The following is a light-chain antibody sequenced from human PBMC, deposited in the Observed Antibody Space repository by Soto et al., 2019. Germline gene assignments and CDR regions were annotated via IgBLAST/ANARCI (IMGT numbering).Light chain of an antibody. CDR2: VAS. J-gene: IGKJ4*01. Sequence: EIVGTQSTGTLSFSPEEIATISCRASQSVSRNYLAWYQQKPGQAPRLLIYVASSRATGIPDRFSGSGSGTDFTLTISRLEPEDFAVYYCQQYGSTPLTFGGGTKVEIK. V-gene: IGKV3-20*01. CDR3: QQYGSTPLT. CDR1: QSVSRNY.